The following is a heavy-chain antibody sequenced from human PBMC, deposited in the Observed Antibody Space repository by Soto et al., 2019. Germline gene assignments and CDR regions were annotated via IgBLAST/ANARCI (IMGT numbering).Heavy chain of an antibody. CDR1: ENTFTNFL. J-gene: IGHJ4*02. V-gene: IGHV1-8*02. CDR2: MNPTFGNT. Sequence: QVQLVQSGAEVRRPGASVKVSCKSSENTFTNFLINWVRQAPGQGLEWMGWMNPTFGNTGYAQKFQGRVTMTRNTSISTAYMELSSLRSDDTAVYYCARGLEHSSSSFDTWGQGSLVIVSS. D-gene: IGHD6-6*01. CDR3: ARGLEHSSSSFDT.